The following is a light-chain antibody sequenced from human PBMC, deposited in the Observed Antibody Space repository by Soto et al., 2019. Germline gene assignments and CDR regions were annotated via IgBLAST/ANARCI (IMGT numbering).Light chain of an antibody. J-gene: IGKJ1*01. CDR3: QQYYTTPRT. CDR1: QSVSSSY. Sequence: EIVLTQSPATLSLSPGERATLSCRASQSVSSSYLAWYQQKPGQAPRLLIYGASSRATGIPDRFSGSGSGTDFTLTISSLQAEDVAVYYCQQYYTTPRTFGHGTKVDIK. V-gene: IGKV3-20*01. CDR2: GAS.